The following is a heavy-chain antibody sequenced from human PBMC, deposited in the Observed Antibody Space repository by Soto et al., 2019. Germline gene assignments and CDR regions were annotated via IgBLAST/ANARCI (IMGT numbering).Heavy chain of an antibody. CDR2: TIPMFGTT. CDR1: GGTFNSYA. CDR3: TRCGIRYHSIGYYLGIDGMDV. J-gene: IGHJ6*02. V-gene: IGHV1-69*12. D-gene: IGHD3-22*01. Sequence: QVQLVQSGAEVQKPESSVRVSCKASGGTFNSYAITWVRQAPGQGLEWMGGTIPMFGTTNYAEKFQGRVTISADESTNTAYMELSSLRSEDTAVYYGTRCGIRYHSIGYYLGIDGMDVWGQGTTVIVSS.